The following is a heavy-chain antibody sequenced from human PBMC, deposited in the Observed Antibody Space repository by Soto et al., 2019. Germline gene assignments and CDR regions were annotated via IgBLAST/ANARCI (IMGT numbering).Heavy chain of an antibody. CDR2: ISGSGGST. V-gene: IGHV3-23*01. J-gene: IGHJ6*02. Sequence: GRSLRLSCAASGFTFSSNAMSWVRQAPGKGLEWVSAISGSGGSTYYADSVKGRFTISRDNSKNTLYLQMNSLRAEDTAVYYCAKDSGTYYYYGMDVWGQGTTVTVSS. CDR1: GFTFSSNA. CDR3: AKDSGTYYYYGMDV. D-gene: IGHD1-1*01.